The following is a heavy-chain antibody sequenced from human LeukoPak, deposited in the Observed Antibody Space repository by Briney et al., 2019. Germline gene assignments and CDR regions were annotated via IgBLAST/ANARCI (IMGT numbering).Heavy chain of an antibody. V-gene: IGHV3-23*01. CDR3: AREQSGTRGWYTVDY. Sequence: HLGRSLRLSCAASGFTFSTYVITWVRQGPGKGLEWVSAIRPDGDRTYYANSVRGRFTISRDNSKDTVYLQINGLRVEDTAVYYCAREQSGTRGWYTVDYWGQGTLVTVSS. CDR2: IRPDGDRT. CDR1: GFTFSTYV. J-gene: IGHJ4*02. D-gene: IGHD6-19*01.